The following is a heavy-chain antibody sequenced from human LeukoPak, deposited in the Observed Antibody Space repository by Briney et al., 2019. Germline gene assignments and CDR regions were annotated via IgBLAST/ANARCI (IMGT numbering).Heavy chain of an antibody. CDR2: IIPIFGTA. D-gene: IGHD2-2*01. Sequence: SVKVSCKASGYTFSSYAISWVRQAPGQGLEWMGGIIPIFGTANYAQKFQGRVTITTDESTSTAYMELSSLRSEDTAVYYCARVPGYCSSTSCMDYYYYYMDVWGKGTTVTVSS. CDR1: GYTFSSYA. CDR3: ARVPGYCSSTSCMDYYYYYMDV. J-gene: IGHJ6*03. V-gene: IGHV1-69*05.